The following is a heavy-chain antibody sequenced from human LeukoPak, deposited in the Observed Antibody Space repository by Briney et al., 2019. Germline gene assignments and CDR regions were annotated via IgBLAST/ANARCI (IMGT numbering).Heavy chain of an antibody. J-gene: IGHJ4*02. Sequence: ASVKVSCKASGYTFTSYGISWVRQAPGQGLEWMGWISAYNGNTNYAQKLQGRVTMTTDTSTSTAYMELRSLRSDDTAVYYCARVEVLRFLEWYGRGYWGQGTLVTVSS. D-gene: IGHD3-3*01. V-gene: IGHV1-18*01. CDR2: ISAYNGNT. CDR3: ARVEVLRFLEWYGRGY. CDR1: GYTFTSYG.